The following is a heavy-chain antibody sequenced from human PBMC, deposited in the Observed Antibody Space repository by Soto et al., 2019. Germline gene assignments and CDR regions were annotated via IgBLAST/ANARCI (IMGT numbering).Heavy chain of an antibody. D-gene: IGHD6-19*01. V-gene: IGHV1-24*01. CDR2: FDPEDGET. CDR3: AATSIAVAARDAFDI. J-gene: IGHJ3*02. Sequence: ASVKVSCKVSGYTLTELSMHWVRQAPGKGLEWMGGFDPEDGETIYAQKFQGRVTMTEDTSTDTAYMELSSLRSEDTAVYYCAATSIAVAARDAFDIWGQGTMVTVSS. CDR1: GYTLTELS.